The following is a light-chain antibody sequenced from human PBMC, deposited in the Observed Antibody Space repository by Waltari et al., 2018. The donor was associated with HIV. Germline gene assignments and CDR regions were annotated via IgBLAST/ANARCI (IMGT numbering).Light chain of an antibody. CDR3: QVWDSSTV. V-gene: IGLV3-9*01. Sequence: SYELTQPLSVSVALGQTARITCGGNNIGSKNVHWYQQKPGQAPVLVIYRDNNRPSGIPERFSGSNSGNTATLTSSRAQAGDEADYYCQVWDSSTVFGGGTKLTVL. CDR1: NIGSKN. J-gene: IGLJ2*01. CDR2: RDN.